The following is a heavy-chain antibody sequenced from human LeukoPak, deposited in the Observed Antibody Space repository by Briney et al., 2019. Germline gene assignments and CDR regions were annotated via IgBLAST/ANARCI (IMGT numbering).Heavy chain of an antibody. CDR3: AKVPRSYYYYYYMDV. V-gene: IGHV4-59*01. J-gene: IGHJ6*03. CDR2: IYYSGSS. CDR1: GGSISGDH. Sequence: HPSETLSLTCNVAGGSISGDHWSWLRQPPGKRLEWLGYIYYSGSSNYNPSLKSRVTMSADTSKNQFSLKLSSVTAADTAVYYCAKVPRSYYYYYYMDVWGKGTTVTVSS.